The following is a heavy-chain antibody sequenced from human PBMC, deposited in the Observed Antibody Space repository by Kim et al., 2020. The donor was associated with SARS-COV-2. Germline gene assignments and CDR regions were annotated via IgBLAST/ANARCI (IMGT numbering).Heavy chain of an antibody. CDR2: INTNTGNL. CDR1: GYTFTSYA. CDR3: ARESYSSGWYSFDY. Sequence: ASVKVSCKASGYTFTSYAMNWVRQAPGQGLEWMGWINTNTGNLTYAQGFTGRFVFSLDTSVSTAYLQISSLKAEDTAVYYCARESYSSGWYSFDYWGQGTLVTVSS. V-gene: IGHV7-4-1*02. J-gene: IGHJ4*02. D-gene: IGHD6-19*01.